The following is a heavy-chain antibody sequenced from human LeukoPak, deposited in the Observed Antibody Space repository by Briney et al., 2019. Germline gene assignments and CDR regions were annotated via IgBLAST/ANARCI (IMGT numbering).Heavy chain of an antibody. CDR3: ARTGSTVTMLYPFDH. J-gene: IGHJ4*02. Sequence: PSETLSLTCTVSGGSISSYYWGWIRQPPGKGLEWIGYIYYSGSTNYNPSLKSRVSISVDTSKNQFSLKLSSVTAADTAVYYCARTGSTVTMLYPFDHWGQGTLVTVSS. CDR1: GGSISSYY. CDR2: IYYSGST. V-gene: IGHV4-59*01. D-gene: IGHD4-17*01.